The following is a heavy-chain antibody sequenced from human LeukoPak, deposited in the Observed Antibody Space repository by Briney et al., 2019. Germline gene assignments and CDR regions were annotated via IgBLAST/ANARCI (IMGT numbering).Heavy chain of an antibody. D-gene: IGHD3-10*01. Sequence: SETLSLTCAVSGGSISSGGYSWSWIRQPPGKGLEWIGYTYHSGSTYYNPSLKSRVTISVDRSKNQFSLKLSSVTAADTAVYYCVCGSGSYFAYWGQGTLVTVSS. CDR2: TYHSGST. J-gene: IGHJ4*02. CDR3: VCGSGSYFAY. CDR1: GGSISSGGYS. V-gene: IGHV4-30-2*01.